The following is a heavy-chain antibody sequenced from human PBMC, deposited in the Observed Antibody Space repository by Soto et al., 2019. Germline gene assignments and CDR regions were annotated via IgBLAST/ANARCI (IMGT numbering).Heavy chain of an antibody. V-gene: IGHV6-1*01. J-gene: IGHJ4*02. D-gene: IGHD5-18*01. Sequence: PSQXLSLTCAISGDSVSSDSAAWTWIRQSRSGGLEWLGRTYYRSKWCYDYAFSVKSRITISPDTSKNHFSLQLNSVTPEDTAVYYCARDLNTALGYWGQGTLVTVSS. CDR2: TYYRSKWCY. CDR1: GDSVSSDSAA. CDR3: ARDLNTALGY.